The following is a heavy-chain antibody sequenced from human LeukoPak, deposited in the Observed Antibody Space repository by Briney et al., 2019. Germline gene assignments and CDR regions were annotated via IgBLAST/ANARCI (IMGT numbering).Heavy chain of an antibody. J-gene: IGHJ3*02. D-gene: IGHD5-18*01. CDR2: IYYSGST. CDR1: GGSISSSSYY. V-gene: IGHV4-39*01. Sequence: SETLSLTCTVSGGSISSSSYYWGWIRQPPGMRLEWIGSIYYSGSTYYNPSLKSRVTISVDTSKNQFSLKLSSVTAADTAVYYCISGCSYGFGPFDIWGQGTMVTVSS. CDR3: ISGCSYGFGPFDI.